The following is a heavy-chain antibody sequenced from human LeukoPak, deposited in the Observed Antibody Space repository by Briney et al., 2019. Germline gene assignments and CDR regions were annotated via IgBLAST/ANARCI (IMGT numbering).Heavy chain of an antibody. V-gene: IGHV3-7*03. CDR1: GFTFSSYW. CDR2: IKQDGSEK. CDR3: AREDYYDSSGYYYGMDV. Sequence: GGSLRLPCAASGFTFSSYWMSWVRQAPGKGLEWVANIKQDGSEKYYVDSVKGRFTISRDNAKNSLYLQMNSLRAEDTAVYYCAREDYYDSSGYYYGMDVWGQGTTVTVSS. D-gene: IGHD3-22*01. J-gene: IGHJ6*02.